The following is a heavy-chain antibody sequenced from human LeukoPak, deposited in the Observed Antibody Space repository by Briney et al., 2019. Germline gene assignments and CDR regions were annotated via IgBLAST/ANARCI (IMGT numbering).Heavy chain of an antibody. J-gene: IGHJ4*02. Sequence: PSETLSLTCTVSGGSISSYYWSWIRQPAGKGLEWIGRVYISGSTNYNPSLKSRVTMSVDTSKNQFSLRLNSVTAADTAVYYCARDFLLQSVGLFGYWGEGTLVTVSS. CDR1: GGSISSYY. CDR3: ARDFLLQSVGLFGY. V-gene: IGHV4-4*07. D-gene: IGHD4-11*01. CDR2: VYISGST.